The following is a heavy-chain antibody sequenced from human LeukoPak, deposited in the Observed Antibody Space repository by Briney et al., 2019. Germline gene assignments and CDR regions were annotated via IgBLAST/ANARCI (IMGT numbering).Heavy chain of an antibody. D-gene: IGHD3-9*01. CDR2: ISSSSSTI. CDR3: ARDLRYFDRGGFDY. CDR1: GFTFSSYS. J-gene: IGHJ4*02. V-gene: IGHV3-48*01. Sequence: GGSLRLSCAASGFTFSSYSMNWVRQAPGKGLEWVSYISSSSSTIYYADSVKGRFTISRDNAKNSLYLQMNSLRAEDTAVYYCARDLRYFDRGGFDYWGQGTLVTVSS.